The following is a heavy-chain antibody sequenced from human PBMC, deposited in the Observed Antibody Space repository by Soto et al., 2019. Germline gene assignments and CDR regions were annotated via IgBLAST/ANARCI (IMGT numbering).Heavy chain of an antibody. Sequence: SETLSLTCFVYGGSFSGYDWSWIRQPPGKGLEWIGEINHSGSTNYNPSLKSRVTISVDTSKNQFSLKLSSVTAEDTAVYYCARGGYYRDASDIWGQGTMVTVSS. D-gene: IGHD2-8*01. CDR3: ARGGYYRDASDI. CDR2: INHSGST. J-gene: IGHJ3*02. V-gene: IGHV4-34*01. CDR1: GGSFSGYD.